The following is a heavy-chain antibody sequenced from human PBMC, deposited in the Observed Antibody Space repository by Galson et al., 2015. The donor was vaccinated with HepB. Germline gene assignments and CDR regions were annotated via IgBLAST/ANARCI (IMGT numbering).Heavy chain of an antibody. V-gene: IGHV1-18*01. CDR1: GYTFTSYG. CDR3: ARDMEASYYDSSGLGPRGY. D-gene: IGHD3-22*01. J-gene: IGHJ4*02. CDR2: ISAYNGNT. Sequence: SVKVSCKASGYTFTSYGISWVRQAPGRGLEWMGWISAYNGNTNYAQKLQGRVTMTTDTSTSTAYMELRSLRSDDTAVYYCARDMEASYYDSSGLGPRGYWGQGTLVTVSS.